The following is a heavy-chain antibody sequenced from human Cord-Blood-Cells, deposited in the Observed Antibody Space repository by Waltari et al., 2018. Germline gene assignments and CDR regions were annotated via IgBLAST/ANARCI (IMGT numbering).Heavy chain of an antibody. V-gene: IGHV3-30-3*01. J-gene: IGHJ5*02. CDR2: ISYDGSNK. CDR1: GFPFRSYP. Sequence: QVQLVEPGGGVVQPGRSPSLSCAASGFPFRSYPMQRVGQAQCKGMEWVAVISYDGSNKYYADSVKGRFTISRDNSKNTLYLQMNSLRAEDTAVYYCARDPSSRTGWFDPWGQGTLVTVSS. CDR3: ARDPSSRTGWFDP.